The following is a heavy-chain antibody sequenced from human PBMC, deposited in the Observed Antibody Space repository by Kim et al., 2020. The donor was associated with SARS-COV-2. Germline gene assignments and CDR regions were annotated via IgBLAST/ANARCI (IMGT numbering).Heavy chain of an antibody. V-gene: IGHV4-59*01. D-gene: IGHD3-10*01. CDR1: GGSISSYY. CDR2: IYYSGST. J-gene: IGHJ3*02. Sequence: SETLSLTCTVSGGSISSYYWSWIRQPPGKGLEWIGYIYYSGSTNYNPSLKSRVTISVDTSKNQFSLKLSSVTAADTAVYYCARALPSMVRGNAFDIWGQGTMVTVSS. CDR3: ARALPSMVRGNAFDI.